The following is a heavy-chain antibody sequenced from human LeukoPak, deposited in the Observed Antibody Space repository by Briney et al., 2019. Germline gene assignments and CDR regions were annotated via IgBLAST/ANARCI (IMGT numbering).Heavy chain of an antibody. D-gene: IGHD1-26*01. CDR2: ISYDGSSK. Sequence: GGPLTLSCASSGFTFSRYTMLWVSQAPGQGLEWVALISYDGSSKIYVESAKGRFTIYRDNSKNTLYMQMSSLRAEDTAVYYCARDNSGRALDIWGQGTLVIVSA. J-gene: IGHJ3*02. CDR3: ARDNSGRALDI. CDR1: GFTFSRYT. V-gene: IGHV3-30*04.